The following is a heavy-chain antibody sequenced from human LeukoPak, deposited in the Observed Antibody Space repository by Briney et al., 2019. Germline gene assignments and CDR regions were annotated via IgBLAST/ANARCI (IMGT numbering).Heavy chain of an antibody. CDR1: GGSSSGYY. CDR2: MYSSGSS. Sequence: PSETLSLTCAVSGGSSSGYYWSWIRQPPGKGLEWIGRMYSSGSSNYNPSLKSRLTMSVDTSKSEFSLKLTSVTAADTAVYYCARGGRYYYDYYMDVWGKGATVTVSS. J-gene: IGHJ6*03. CDR3: ARGGRYYYDYYMDV. V-gene: IGHV4-4*07. D-gene: IGHD1-26*01.